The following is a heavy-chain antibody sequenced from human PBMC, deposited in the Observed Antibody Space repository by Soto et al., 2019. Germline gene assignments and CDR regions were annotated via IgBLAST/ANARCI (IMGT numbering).Heavy chain of an antibody. CDR3: ARLFMGDILTGMGAFDI. J-gene: IGHJ3*02. Sequence: PGESLKISCKGSGYTFTSYWVGWVRQMPGKGLEWMAIIYPADSDTRYNPSFQGQVTISADKSISTAYLQWSSLKASDTAMYYCARLFMGDILTGMGAFDIWGQGTMVTVSS. CDR2: IYPADSDT. D-gene: IGHD3-9*01. V-gene: IGHV5-51*01. CDR1: GYTFTSYW.